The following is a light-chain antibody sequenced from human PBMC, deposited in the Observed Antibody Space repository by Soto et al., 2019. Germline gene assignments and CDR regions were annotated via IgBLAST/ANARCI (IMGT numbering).Light chain of an antibody. Sequence: QSVLTQPPSASGTPGQRVTISCSGSSSNIGSNTVNWYQQLPGTAPKLLIYSNNQRPSGVPDRFSGSKSGTSASLAISGLQSEDEVYYYCAAWDDSLNFPNFGFVTATMVTVL. CDR3: AAWDDSLNFPNFG. V-gene: IGLV1-44*01. CDR2: SNN. CDR1: SSNIGSNT. J-gene: IGLJ1*01.